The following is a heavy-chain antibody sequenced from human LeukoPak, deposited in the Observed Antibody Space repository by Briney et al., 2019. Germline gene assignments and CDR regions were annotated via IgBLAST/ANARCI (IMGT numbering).Heavy chain of an antibody. V-gene: IGHV3-21*01. CDR2: ISRSRTYI. D-gene: IGHD3-22*01. Sequence: GGSQRLSCAASGFTFSNYNMNWVRQAPGKGLEWVSSISRSRTYIYYADSVKGRFTISRDNAKNSLYLQMNSLRAEDTAVYYCAISYYDTSGPFDYWGQGTLVTVSS. CDR1: GFTFSNYN. J-gene: IGHJ4*02. CDR3: AISYYDTSGPFDY.